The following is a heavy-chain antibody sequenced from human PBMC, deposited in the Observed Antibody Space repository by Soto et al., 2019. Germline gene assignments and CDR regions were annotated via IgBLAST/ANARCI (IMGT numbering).Heavy chain of an antibody. J-gene: IGHJ6*02. Sequence: GGSLRLSCSASGFTFSSYAMHWVRQAPGKGLEYVSAISSNGGSTYYADSVKGRFTISRDNSKNTLYLQMSSLRAEDTAVYYCVIYGDYDEGYYGMDVWGQGTTVTVSS. CDR3: VIYGDYDEGYYGMDV. CDR1: GFTFSSYA. CDR2: ISSNGGST. D-gene: IGHD4-17*01. V-gene: IGHV3-64D*08.